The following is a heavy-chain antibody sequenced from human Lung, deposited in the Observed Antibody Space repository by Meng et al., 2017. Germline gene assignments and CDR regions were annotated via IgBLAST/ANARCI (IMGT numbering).Heavy chain of an antibody. D-gene: IGHD1-26*01. CDR1: GGSITSSTW. V-gene: IGHV4-4*02. J-gene: IGHJ4*02. CDR2: IFHSGST. CDR3: ARFNISSSGRGDY. Sequence: QVQLQESGPGLGEPSGALSLTCAVSGGSITSSTWWRWVRQTPGKGLEWFGEIFHSGSTNYNPPLESRVTISVDKSKNQFSLKVYSVTAADTATYYCARFNISSSGRGDYWGQGILVTVSS.